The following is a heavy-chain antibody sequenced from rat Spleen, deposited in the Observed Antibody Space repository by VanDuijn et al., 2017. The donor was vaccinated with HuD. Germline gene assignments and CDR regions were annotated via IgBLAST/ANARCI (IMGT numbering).Heavy chain of an antibody. V-gene: IGHV5-46*01. J-gene: IGHJ3*01. CDR1: GFTFSSFP. Sequence: EVQLVESGGDLVQPGRSVKLSCAASGFTFSSFPMAWVRQAPTKGLEWVASISTGGDDTYYRDSVKGRFTISRDDEESTLYLQMDSLRSEDTATYFCARLGGLRNWFAYWGQGTLVTVSS. CDR3: ARLGGLRNWFAY. D-gene: IGHD4-3*01. CDR2: ISTGGDDT.